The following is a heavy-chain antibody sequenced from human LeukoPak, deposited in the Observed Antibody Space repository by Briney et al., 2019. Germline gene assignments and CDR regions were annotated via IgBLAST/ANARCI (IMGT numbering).Heavy chain of an antibody. Sequence: GGSLRLSCAASGFTFSSYGMHWVRQAPGKGLEWVAVIWYDGSNKYYADSVKGRFTISRDTSKNTLYLQMNSLRAEDTAVYYCARKGIGSSRYQNMDVWGKGTTVTVSS. D-gene: IGHD6-25*01. J-gene: IGHJ6*03. CDR3: ARKGIGSSRYQNMDV. CDR2: IWYDGSNK. V-gene: IGHV3-33*01. CDR1: GFTFSSYG.